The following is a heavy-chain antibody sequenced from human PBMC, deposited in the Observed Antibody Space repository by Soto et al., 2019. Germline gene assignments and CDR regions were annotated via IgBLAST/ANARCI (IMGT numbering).Heavy chain of an antibody. V-gene: IGHV4-39*07. D-gene: IGHD1-26*01. Sequence: QLQLQESGPGLVKPSETLSLTCTVSGGSISSSSYYWGWIRQPPGKGLEWIGSIYYSGSTYYNPSLKSRVTISVDTSKNQFSLKLSSVTAADTAVYYCARSGIVGATGHGAFDIWGQGTMVTVSS. J-gene: IGHJ3*02. CDR3: ARSGIVGATGHGAFDI. CDR1: GGSISSSSYY. CDR2: IYYSGST.